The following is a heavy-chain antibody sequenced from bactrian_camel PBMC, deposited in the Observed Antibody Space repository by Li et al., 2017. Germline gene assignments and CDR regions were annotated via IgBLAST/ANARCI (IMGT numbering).Heavy chain of an antibody. J-gene: IGHJ4*01. Sequence: VQLVESGGGLVQPGGSLRLSCVVSGFTFSSHGMTWVRQAPGKGLEWVSAINSGGGSTYYADTVKGRFTISQGNANNTVYLQMSSLRPEDTAMFFCAADAACNTVLAAIPNYVGHGTQVTVS. V-gene: IGHV3S40*01. D-gene: IGHD6*01. CDR1: GFTFSSHG. CDR2: INSGGGST.